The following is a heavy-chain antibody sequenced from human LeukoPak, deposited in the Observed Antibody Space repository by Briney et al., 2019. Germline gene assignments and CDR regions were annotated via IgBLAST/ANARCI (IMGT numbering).Heavy chain of an antibody. CDR2: INTKTGRT. Sequence: ASVKVSCKTSGYSFTDYYIHWVRQAPGQGLEWMARINTKTGRTSSARKFQGRVTMTRDPSITTVYMDMAWLTSDDTAIYFCARADFIDAGPYLIGPWGQGTLVTVSS. CDR1: GYSFTDYY. CDR3: ARADFIDAGPYLIGP. D-gene: IGHD3-3*01. V-gene: IGHV1-2*06. J-gene: IGHJ5*02.